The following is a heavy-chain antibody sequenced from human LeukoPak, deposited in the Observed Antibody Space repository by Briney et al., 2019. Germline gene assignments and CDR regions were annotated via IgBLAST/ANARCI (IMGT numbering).Heavy chain of an antibody. CDR2: VSYDGNNK. D-gene: IGHD2-21*01. J-gene: IGHJ4*02. V-gene: IGHV3-30*18. CDR3: AKDLLAVDLFDS. Sequence: GGSLRLSCAASGFTYSNYGMHWVRQAPGKGLEWVALVSYDGNNKFYADSVKGRFTISRDNSKNTLYLQMNSLRPEDTAVYYCAKDLLAVDLFDSWGQGTLVTASS. CDR1: GFTYSNYG.